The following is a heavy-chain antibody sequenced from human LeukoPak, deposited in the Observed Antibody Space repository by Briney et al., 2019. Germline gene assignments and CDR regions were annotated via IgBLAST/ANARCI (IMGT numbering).Heavy chain of an antibody. Sequence: ASVKVSCKASGYTFTSYGISWVRQAPGQELEWMGWITAYNGNTNYAQKLQGRVTMSTDTSTSTASMSLRSLRSLDPASFYCSRIRHIAPPPTGHYSYMDVWANGTTVTVSS. J-gene: IGHJ6*03. CDR1: GYTFTSYG. D-gene: IGHD6-13*01. V-gene: IGHV1-18*01. CDR3: SRIRHIAPPPTGHYSYMDV. CDR2: ITAYNGNT.